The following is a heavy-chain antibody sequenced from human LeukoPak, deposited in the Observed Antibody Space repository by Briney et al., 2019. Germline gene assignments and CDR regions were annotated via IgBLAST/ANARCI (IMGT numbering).Heavy chain of an antibody. CDR3: ARNVSAGYFDY. CDR2: VYSSGST. CDR1: GGSMTGTSYY. Sequence: SETLSLTCSVSGGSMTGTSYYWAWIRQPPGKGLEWIGSVYSSGSTSYSPSLKSRVTISVDTSKNQFSLRLSSVTAADTAVYYCARNVSAGYFDYWGRGTLVTVSP. J-gene: IGHJ4*02. V-gene: IGHV4-39*01. D-gene: IGHD2-8*01.